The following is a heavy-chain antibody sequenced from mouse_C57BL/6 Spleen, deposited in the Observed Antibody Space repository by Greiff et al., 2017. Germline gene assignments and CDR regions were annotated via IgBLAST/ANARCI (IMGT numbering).Heavy chain of an antibody. D-gene: IGHD3-3*01. J-gene: IGHJ3*01. V-gene: IGHV3-6*01. CDR3: ARDGTGFAY. CDR1: GYSITSGYY. CDR2: ISYDGSN. Sequence: EVQLQQSGPGLVKPSQSLSLTCSVTGYSITSGYYWNWIRQFPGNKLEWMGYISYDGSNNYNPSLKNRISITRDPSKNQFFLKLNSVTTEDTATYYCARDGTGFAYWGQGTLVTVSA.